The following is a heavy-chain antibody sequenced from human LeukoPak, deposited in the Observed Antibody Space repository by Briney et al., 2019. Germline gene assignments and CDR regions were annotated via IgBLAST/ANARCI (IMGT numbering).Heavy chain of an antibody. J-gene: IGHJ5*02. CDR3: AKEQVEVERREGNWFDP. V-gene: IGHV3-23*01. CDR1: GFAFSSYA. CDR2: ISSSGGST. Sequence: GGSLRLSCAASGFAFSSYAMSWVRQAPGRGLEWFSAISSSGGSTYYADSVKGRFTISRDNSKNTLYLQMNSLRAEDTAVYYCAKEQVEVERREGNWFDPWGQGILVTVSS. D-gene: IGHD3-22*01.